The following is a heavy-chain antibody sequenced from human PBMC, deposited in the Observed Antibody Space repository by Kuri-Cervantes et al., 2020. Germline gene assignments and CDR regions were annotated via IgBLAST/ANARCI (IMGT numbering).Heavy chain of an antibody. D-gene: IGHD2-15*01. CDR2: VSAYNGDT. Sequence: ASVKVSCKASGYTFASFGISWVRQAPGQGLEWMGWVSAYNGDTKYAPKLQGRVTMTTDTSTSTAYMELRSLTSDDTAVYYCARGYCSDDSCYSWYYGMDVWGQGTTVTVSS. J-gene: IGHJ6*02. CDR1: GYTFASFG. CDR3: ARGYCSDDSCYSWYYGMDV. V-gene: IGHV1-18*01.